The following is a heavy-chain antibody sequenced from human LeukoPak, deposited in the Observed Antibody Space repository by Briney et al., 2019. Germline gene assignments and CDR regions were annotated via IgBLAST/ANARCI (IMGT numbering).Heavy chain of an antibody. CDR3: AREMHRGSYYFDY. D-gene: IGHD1-26*01. J-gene: IGHJ4*02. CDR2: ISSSSSYI. V-gene: IGHV3-21*01. CDR1: GFTFSSYS. Sequence: GGSLRLSCAASGFTFSSYSMNWVRQALGKGLEWVSSISSSSSYIYYADSVKGRFTISRDNAKNSLYLQMNSLRAEDTAVYYCAREMHRGSYYFDYWGQGTLVTVSS.